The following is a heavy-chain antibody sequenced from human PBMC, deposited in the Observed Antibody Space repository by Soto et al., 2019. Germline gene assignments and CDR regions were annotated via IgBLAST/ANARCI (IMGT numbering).Heavy chain of an antibody. D-gene: IGHD6-13*01. Sequence: PSETLSLTCAVSGGSISSSNWWSWVRQPPGKGLEWIGEIYHSGSTNYNPSLKSRVTISVDKSKNQFSLKLSSVTAADTAVYYCARVAFILAAAVSNWFAPWGQGTLVTVSS. CDR3: ARVAFILAAAVSNWFAP. CDR2: IYHSGST. V-gene: IGHV4-4*02. CDR1: GGSISSSNW. J-gene: IGHJ5*02.